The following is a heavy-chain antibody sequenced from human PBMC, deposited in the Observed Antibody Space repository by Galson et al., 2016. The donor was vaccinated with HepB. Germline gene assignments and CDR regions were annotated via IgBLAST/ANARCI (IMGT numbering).Heavy chain of an antibody. D-gene: IGHD3-3*01. CDR1: RGSISSSSYY. CDR3: ARHFRGITIFGVVSVVYGQQNWFDP. J-gene: IGHJ5*02. CDR2: ISYSGST. V-gene: IGHV4-39*01. Sequence: SETLSLTCTVSRGSISSSSYYWGWIRQPPGKGLEWIGSISYSGSTYYNPSLKSQVTISVDTSKNQFSLKLSSVTAADTAVYYCARHFRGITIFGVVSVVYGQQNWFDPWGQGTLVTVSS.